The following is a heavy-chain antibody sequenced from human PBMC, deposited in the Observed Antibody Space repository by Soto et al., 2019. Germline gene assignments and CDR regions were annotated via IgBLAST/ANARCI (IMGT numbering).Heavy chain of an antibody. CDR1: GFTFSSYT. V-gene: IGHV3-23*01. CDR3: VKDPNTDLLGGFEF. CDR2: VSGSGSRT. D-gene: IGHD2-15*01. J-gene: IGHJ3*01. Sequence: EVRLLESGGGLVLPGGSLRLSCAASGFTFSSYTMSWGRQAPGKGLEWVSGVSGSGSRTYYADSVKGRFTISRDNSERTVSLQMDSLRAEDTAMYYCVKDPNTDLLGGFEFGGKGTMVTVSS.